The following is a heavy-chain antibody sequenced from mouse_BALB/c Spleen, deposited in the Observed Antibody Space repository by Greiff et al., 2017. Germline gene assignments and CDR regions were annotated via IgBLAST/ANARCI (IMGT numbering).Heavy chain of an antibody. D-gene: IGHD3-3*01. CDR3: AREGGRGAMDY. CDR2: ISDGGSYT. J-gene: IGHJ4*01. CDR1: GFTFSDYY. V-gene: IGHV5-4*02. Sequence: DVKLVESGGGLVKPGGSLKLSCAASGFTFSDYYMYWVRQTPEKRLEWVATISDGGSYTYYPDSVKGRFTISRDNAKNNLYLQMSSLKSEDTAMYYCAREGGRGAMDYWGQGTSVTVSS.